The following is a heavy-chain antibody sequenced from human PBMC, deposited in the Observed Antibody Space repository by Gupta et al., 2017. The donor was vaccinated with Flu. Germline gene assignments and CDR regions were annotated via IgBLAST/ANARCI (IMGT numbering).Heavy chain of an antibody. J-gene: IGHJ4*02. Sequence: SISVPSYYWGWVRQPPGKGLEWIGSVYYHGSAYYNPPLRSRVSISVDTSKNQFSLKLTSVTAADMAVYYCTLLSSSLPLNYWGQGTLVTVPS. CDR1: SISVPSYY. CDR2: VYYHGSA. V-gene: IGHV4-39*01. CDR3: TLLSSSLPLNY.